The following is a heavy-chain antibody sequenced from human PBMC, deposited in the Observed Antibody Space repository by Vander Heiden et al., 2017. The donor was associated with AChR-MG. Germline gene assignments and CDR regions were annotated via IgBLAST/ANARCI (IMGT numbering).Heavy chain of an antibody. J-gene: IGHJ4*02. D-gene: IGHD3-22*01. V-gene: IGHV3-33*01. CDR2: IWYDGGTK. Sequence: QVQLVEPGVGGVQPGRSLRLPCAASAFPVSRYGMLWVLQAPGKGLGWVTVIWYDGGTKYYADSVKGRFTISRDNSKNTLYLQMNSLRAEDTAVYYCARDFRRRRGLLGYYDSSGTALGYWGQGTLVTVSS. CDR1: AFPVSRYG. CDR3: ARDFRRRRGLLGYYDSSGTALGY.